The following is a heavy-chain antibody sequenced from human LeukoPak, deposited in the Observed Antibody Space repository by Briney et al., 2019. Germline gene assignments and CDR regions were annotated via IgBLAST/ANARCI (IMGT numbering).Heavy chain of an antibody. D-gene: IGHD6-13*01. J-gene: IGHJ4*02. CDR1: GGTFSSYA. CDR3: ARERPPGDSSNWFLEGYFDI. CDR2: ILPIFGTA. V-gene: IGHV1-69*05. Sequence: ASVKVSCKASGGTFSSYAITWVRQAPGQGLEWMGRILPIFGTANYAQKFQGRVTITTDESTSTAYMELSTLRSDDTAVYYCARERPPGDSSNWFLEGYFDIWGQGTLVTVSS.